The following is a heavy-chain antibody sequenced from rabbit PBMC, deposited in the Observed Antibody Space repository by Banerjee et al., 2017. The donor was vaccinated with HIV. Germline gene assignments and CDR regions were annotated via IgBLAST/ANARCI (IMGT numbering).Heavy chain of an antibody. D-gene: IGHD2-1*01. J-gene: IGHJ4*01. Sequence: QTLEVSGGDLVKPGASLTLSCTASGFSFSSSHFMCRVRQARGKGLVWISCIAGGSSGFTYSATWAKGRFTISKTSSTTVTLQVTSLTAADTATYFCARGSAAMTMVITGYYFNLWGPGTLVTVS. V-gene: IGHV1S40*01. CDR3: ARGSAAMTMVITGYYFNL. CDR1: GFSFSSSHF. CDR2: IAGGSSGFT.